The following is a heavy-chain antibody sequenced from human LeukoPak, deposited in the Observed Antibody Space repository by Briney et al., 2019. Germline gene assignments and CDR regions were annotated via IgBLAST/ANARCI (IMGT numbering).Heavy chain of an antibody. V-gene: IGHV3-30*04. D-gene: IGHD2-15*01. Sequence: GGSLRLSCAASGFTFSSYAMHWVRQAPGKGLEWGAVISYDGSNKYYADSVKGRFTISRDNSKNTLYLQMNSLRAEDTAVYYCARSLVVVAATPATDYWGQGTLVTVSS. J-gene: IGHJ4*02. CDR1: GFTFSSYA. CDR3: ARSLVVVAATPATDY. CDR2: ISYDGSNK.